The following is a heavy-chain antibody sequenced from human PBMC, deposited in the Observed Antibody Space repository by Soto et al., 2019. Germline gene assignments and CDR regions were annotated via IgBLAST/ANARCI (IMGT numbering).Heavy chain of an antibody. Sequence: GASVTVFCTASSCAFDICGINRVRQAPGTGRGLIGWISAYGGKTTYAEKFEGIVTMTTAASTSTACMELRSRRYDDTAVYYFARDPHEYWTMYWFDPGGQGTLVTVSS. CDR3: ARDPHEYWTMYWFDP. CDR2: ISAYGGKT. J-gene: IGHJ5*02. V-gene: IGHV1-18*01. D-gene: IGHD3-3*01. CDR1: SCAFDICG.